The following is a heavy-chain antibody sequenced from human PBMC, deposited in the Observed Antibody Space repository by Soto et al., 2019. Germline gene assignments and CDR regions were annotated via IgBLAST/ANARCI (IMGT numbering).Heavy chain of an antibody. CDR1: GFTFSSYG. V-gene: IGHV3-30*18. CDR3: AKPLDYGDYYFDY. Sequence: GGSLRLSCAASGFTFSSYGMHWVRQAPGKGLEWVAGISYDGSNKYYADSVKGRFTIARDNSKNTLHLQMNSLIAEDTAVYYCAKPLDYGDYYFDYWGQGTLVTVSS. CDR2: ISYDGSNK. J-gene: IGHJ4*02. D-gene: IGHD4-17*01.